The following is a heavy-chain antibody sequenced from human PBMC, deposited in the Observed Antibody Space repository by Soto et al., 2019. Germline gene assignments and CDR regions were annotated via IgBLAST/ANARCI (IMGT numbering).Heavy chain of an antibody. Sequence: ASVKVCCKACCYTFTSYGISLLRHSPGQWLECVVVINPSGGSTSYAQKFQGRVTMTRDTSTSTVYMELSRLRSEDTAVYYCARGPVLYCISTSCYHYFEYWGQGTLVTVSS. J-gene: IGHJ4*02. D-gene: IGHD2-2*01. CDR2: INPSGGST. CDR1: CYTFTSYG. V-gene: IGHV1-46*01. CDR3: ARGPVLYCISTSCYHYFEY.